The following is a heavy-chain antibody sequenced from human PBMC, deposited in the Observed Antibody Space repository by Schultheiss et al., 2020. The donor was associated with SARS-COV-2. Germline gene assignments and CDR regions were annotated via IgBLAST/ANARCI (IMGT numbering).Heavy chain of an antibody. CDR2: INHSGST. D-gene: IGHD2-8*01. Sequence: SETLSLTCTVSGGSINNYYWTWIRQPAGKGLEWIGEINHSGSTNYNPSLKSRVTISVDTSKNQFSLKLSSVTAADTAVYYCARDNGFYAVDVWGQGTTVTVSS. V-gene: IGHV4-59*12. J-gene: IGHJ6*02. CDR3: ARDNGFYAVDV. CDR1: GGSINNYY.